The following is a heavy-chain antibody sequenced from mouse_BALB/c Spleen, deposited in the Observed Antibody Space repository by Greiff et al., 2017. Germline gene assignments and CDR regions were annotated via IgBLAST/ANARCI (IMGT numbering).Heavy chain of an antibody. D-gene: IGHD1-1*01. CDR1: GFTFSSYG. J-gene: IGHJ2*01. CDR3: ARHADGSSFYYFDY. V-gene: IGHV5-6*01. CDR2: ISSGGSYT. Sequence: EVQLVESGGDLVKPGGSLKLSCAASGFTFSSYGMSWVRQTPDKRLEWVATISSGGSYTYYPDSVKGRFTISRDNAKNTLYLQMSSLKSEDTAMYYCARHADGSSFYYFDYWGQGTTLTVSS.